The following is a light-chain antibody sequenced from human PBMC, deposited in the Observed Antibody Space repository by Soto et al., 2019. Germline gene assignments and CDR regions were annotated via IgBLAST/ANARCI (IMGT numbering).Light chain of an antibody. J-gene: IGLJ3*02. V-gene: IGLV2-11*01. Sequence: QPVLTQPRSVSGSPGQSVTISCTGTNSDIGGYNYVSWYQQHPGKAPKVMIYDVNRRPSGVPDRFSGSKSGNTASLTISGLQAEDEADYYCCSYAGRYNFWVFGGGTKLTVL. CDR1: NSDIGGYNY. CDR2: DVN. CDR3: CSYAGRYNFWV.